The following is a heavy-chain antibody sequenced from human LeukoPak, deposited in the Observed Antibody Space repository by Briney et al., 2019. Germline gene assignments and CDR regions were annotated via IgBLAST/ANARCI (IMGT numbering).Heavy chain of an antibody. CDR3: AKDIYGDYGGLDY. CDR1: GFTFSNYA. Sequence: GGSLRLSCAGSGFTFSNYAMNWVRQAPGKGLEWVSTIINSGGSTYYADSVKGRFTISRDSSKNTLYLQMNSLRDEDTAVYYCAKDIYGDYGGLDYWGQGTLVTVSS. CDR2: IINSGGST. D-gene: IGHD4-17*01. V-gene: IGHV3-23*01. J-gene: IGHJ4*02.